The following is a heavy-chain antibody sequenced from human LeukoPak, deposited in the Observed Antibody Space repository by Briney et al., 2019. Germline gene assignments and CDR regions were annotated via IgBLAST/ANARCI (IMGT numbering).Heavy chain of an antibody. V-gene: IGHV4-34*01. Sequence: SDTLSLTCSVNGGPFGSYYWTWISQSPEKALVWIGEITQSGRTSYNPSLTTRVTISVDSTKNHFSLNLTSVTAADTAVYFCARGVDYSDWFDSWGPGTLVTVSS. CDR1: GGPFGSYY. CDR2: ITQSGRT. CDR3: ARGVDYSDWFDS. D-gene: IGHD4-11*01. J-gene: IGHJ5*01.